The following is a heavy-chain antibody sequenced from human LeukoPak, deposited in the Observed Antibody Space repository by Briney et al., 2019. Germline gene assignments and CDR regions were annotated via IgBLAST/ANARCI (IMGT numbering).Heavy chain of an antibody. Sequence: PGGSLRLSCAASGFTFSSYGMHRVRQAPGKGLEWVAFIRYDGSNKYYADSVKGRFTISRDNSKNTLYLQMNSLRAEDTAVCYCAKDFVRGNIVVVIAMRIAAFDIWGQGTMVTVSS. CDR3: AKDFVRGNIVVVIAMRIAAFDI. CDR1: GFTFSSYG. V-gene: IGHV3-30*02. J-gene: IGHJ3*02. D-gene: IGHD2-21*01. CDR2: IRYDGSNK.